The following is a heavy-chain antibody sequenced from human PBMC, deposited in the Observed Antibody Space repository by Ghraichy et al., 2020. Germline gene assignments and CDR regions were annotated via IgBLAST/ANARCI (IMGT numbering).Heavy chain of an antibody. V-gene: IGHV3-74*01. Sequence: GGSLRLSCAASGFSFSSNWMHWVRQAPGKGLLWVSRIKSDGTDTTYADFVKGRFTISRDNAKNTLYLQMNSLRAEDTAVYYCAREYCRGGRCFFGTGGSHFDDWGQGTLVTVSS. CDR2: IKSDGTDT. CDR3: AREYCRGGRCFFGTGGSHFDD. D-gene: IGHD2-15*01. CDR1: GFSFSSNW. J-gene: IGHJ4*02.